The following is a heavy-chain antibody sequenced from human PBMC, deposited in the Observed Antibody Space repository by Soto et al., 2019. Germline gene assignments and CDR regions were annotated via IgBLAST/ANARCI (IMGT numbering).Heavy chain of an antibody. CDR1: GYTFTYRY. V-gene: IGHV1-45*02. CDR3: AGEGYQLRYYGMDV. CDR2: ITPFNGNT. D-gene: IGHD2-2*01. Sequence: SVKVSCKASGYTFTYRYLHWVRQAPGQALEWMGWITPFNGNTNYAQKFQDRVTITRDRSMSTAYMELSSLRSEDTAMYYCAGEGYQLRYYGMDVWGQGTTVTVSS. J-gene: IGHJ6*02.